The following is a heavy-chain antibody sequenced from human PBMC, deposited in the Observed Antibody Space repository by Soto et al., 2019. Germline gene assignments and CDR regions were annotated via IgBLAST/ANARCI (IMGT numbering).Heavy chain of an antibody. CDR3: AHKSYGDYPLDY. CDR1: GFSLSTSGVG. V-gene: IGHV2-5*02. Sequence: QITLKESGPTLVKPTQTLTLTCTFSGFSLSTSGVGVGWIRQPPGKALEWLAVIYWDDYKHYSPSLKSRLTISKYTSKNQVVLTMTNMDPVDTATYYLAHKSYGDYPLDYWGQGTLLTVSS. J-gene: IGHJ4*02. D-gene: IGHD4-17*01. CDR2: IYWDDYK.